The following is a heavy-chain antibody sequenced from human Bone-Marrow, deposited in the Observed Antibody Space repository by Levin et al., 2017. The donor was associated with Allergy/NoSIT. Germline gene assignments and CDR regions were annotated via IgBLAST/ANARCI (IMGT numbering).Heavy chain of an antibody. Sequence: PGESLKISCVASGFTFSGSAMSWVRQGSGKGLEWVGQIRSKTNSYATAYAASVKGRFTISRDDSKNTVYLQMDSLKTEDTAVYYCAKLGFGDLNYWGQGTLVTVSS. CDR3: AKLGFGDLNY. J-gene: IGHJ4*02. V-gene: IGHV3-73*01. CDR1: GFTFSGSA. D-gene: IGHD3-10*01. CDR2: IRSKTNSYAT.